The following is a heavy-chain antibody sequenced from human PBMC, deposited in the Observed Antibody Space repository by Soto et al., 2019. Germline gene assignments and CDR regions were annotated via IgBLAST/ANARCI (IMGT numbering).Heavy chain of an antibody. V-gene: IGHV3-30*18. CDR3: AKDEGYGGIMGYFDY. D-gene: IGHD1-26*01. CDR2: ISYDGSNK. Sequence: QPGGSLRLSCAASGFTFSSYGMHWVRQAPGKGLEWVAVISYDGSNKYYADSVKGRFTISRDNSKNTLYLQMNSLRAKDTAVYYCAKDEGYGGIMGYFDYWGQGTLVTVSS. CDR1: GFTFSSYG. J-gene: IGHJ4*02.